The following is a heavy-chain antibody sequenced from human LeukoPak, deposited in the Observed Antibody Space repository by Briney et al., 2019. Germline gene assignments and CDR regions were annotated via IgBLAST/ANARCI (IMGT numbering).Heavy chain of an antibody. CDR2: IYTGGTT. CDR3: AIDSSSYYFDY. Sequence: GGSLRLSCAASGFSVTSNHMNWVRQAPGKGLEWVSIIYTGGTTHYADSLNDRFTISRDDSINTLYLQMNSLRAEDTAVFYCAIDSSSYYFDYWGQGTLVTVSS. J-gene: IGHJ4*02. V-gene: IGHV3-66*01. CDR1: GFSVTSNH. D-gene: IGHD6-6*01.